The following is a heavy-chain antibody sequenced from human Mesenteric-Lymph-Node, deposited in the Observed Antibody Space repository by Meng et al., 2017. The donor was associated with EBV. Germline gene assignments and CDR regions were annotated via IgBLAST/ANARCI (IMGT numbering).Heavy chain of an antibody. CDR1: AYTYSGYY. Sequence: VPQVQSGAGVKKPGASVKVSCKASAYTYSGYYLHWVRQAPGQGLEWMGRINPRSGATSYAEKFQGRLAMTGDTSVSTAYMELASLRSDDTAVYFCSHTDYFDNTGHHWGQGTLVTVSS. J-gene: IGHJ4*02. V-gene: IGHV1-2*06. CDR2: INPRSGAT. CDR3: SHTDYFDNTGHH. D-gene: IGHD3-22*01.